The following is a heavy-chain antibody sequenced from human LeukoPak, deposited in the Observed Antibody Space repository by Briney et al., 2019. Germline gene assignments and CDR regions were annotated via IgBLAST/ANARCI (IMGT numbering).Heavy chain of an antibody. CDR3: ARGPNGSSGYYYYYMDV. V-gene: IGHV4-61*02. CDR2: IYTSGST. J-gene: IGHJ6*03. D-gene: IGHD3-22*01. Sequence: PSQTLSLTCTVSGGSISSGSYYWSWIPQPAGKGLEWIGRIYTSGSTNYNPSLKSRVTISVDTSKNQFFLKLSSVTAADTAVYYCARGPNGSSGYYYYYMDVWGKGTTVTISS. CDR1: GGSISSGSYY.